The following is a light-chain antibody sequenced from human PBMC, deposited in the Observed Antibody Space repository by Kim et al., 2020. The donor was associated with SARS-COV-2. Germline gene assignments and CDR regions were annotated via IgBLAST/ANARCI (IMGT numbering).Light chain of an antibody. Sequence: SPGQAGRITCSGDALPKQYAYWYQQKPGQAPVLVIYKDSGRPSGIPGRFSGSSSGTTVTLTISGVQAEDEADYYCQSADSSGTVVFGGGTQLTVL. J-gene: IGLJ2*01. CDR1: ALPKQY. V-gene: IGLV3-25*03. CDR3: QSADSSGTVV. CDR2: KDS.